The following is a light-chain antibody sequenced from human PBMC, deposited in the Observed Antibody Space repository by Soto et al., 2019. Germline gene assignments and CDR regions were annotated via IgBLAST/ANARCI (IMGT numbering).Light chain of an antibody. CDR3: QQSYTTPI. V-gene: IGKV1-39*01. Sequence: DIQMTQSPSSRSASVGDRVTITCRASQSIANYLNWYQQKPGKAPKLPIYSASSLQSGVPSRFSGSGSGTDFTLTINSLEPEDFATYYCQQSYTTPIFGGGTRVEIK. CDR1: QSIANY. J-gene: IGKJ4*01. CDR2: SAS.